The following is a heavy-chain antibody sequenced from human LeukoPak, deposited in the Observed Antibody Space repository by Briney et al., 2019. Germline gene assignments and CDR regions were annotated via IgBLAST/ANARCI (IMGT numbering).Heavy chain of an antibody. V-gene: IGHV1-2*02. J-gene: IGHJ1*01. D-gene: IGHD3-16*01. Sequence: GASVKVSCKASGYSFSDYHINWVRQASGQGPEWMGWINPNNGDTDYAKAFQGRVTMTRDTSIRTAYLQWTSLKASDTAMYYCARHTGEGSHFQHWGQGSLVTVSS. CDR2: INPNNGDT. CDR1: GYSFSDYH. CDR3: ARHTGEGSHFQH.